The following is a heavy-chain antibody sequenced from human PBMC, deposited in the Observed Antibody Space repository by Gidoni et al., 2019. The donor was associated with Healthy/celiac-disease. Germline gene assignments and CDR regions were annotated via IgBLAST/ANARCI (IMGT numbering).Heavy chain of an antibody. V-gene: IGHV4-39*01. CDR2: IYYSGSN. J-gene: IGHJ6*02. Sequence: QLQLPESGPGLVKPSETLSLTCTVSGCSISSSSYYWGWIRQPPGKGLEWIGSIYYSGSNYYNPSHKSRVNISVDTSKNKFSLKLSSVTAADTAVYYCARQLRGYYDFWSGYSPHYGMDVWGQGTTVTVSS. CDR3: ARQLRGYYDFWSGYSPHYGMDV. D-gene: IGHD3-3*01. CDR1: GCSISSSSYY.